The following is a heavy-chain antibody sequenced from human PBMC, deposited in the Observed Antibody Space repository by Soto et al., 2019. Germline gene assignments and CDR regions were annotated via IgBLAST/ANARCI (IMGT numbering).Heavy chain of an antibody. CDR1: GFSFSSYA. Sequence: GGSLRLSCAASGFSFSSYAMSWVRQAPGKGLEWVSAISGSGGSTYYADSVKGRFTVSRDNSKNALFLQMDSLRAEDTAVYYCAKDYVGTMADAFDIWGQGTMVTVSS. CDR3: AKDYVGTMADAFDI. D-gene: IGHD1-26*01. CDR2: ISGSGGST. J-gene: IGHJ3*02. V-gene: IGHV3-23*01.